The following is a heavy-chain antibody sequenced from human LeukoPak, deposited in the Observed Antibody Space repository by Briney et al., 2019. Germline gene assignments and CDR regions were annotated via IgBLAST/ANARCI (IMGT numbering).Heavy chain of an antibody. D-gene: IGHD6-13*01. Sequence: GGSLRLSCAASGFTFSSYAMHWVRQAPGKGLEWVASIKQDGSEKYYVDSVKGRFTISRDNSKNTLYLQMNSLRAEDTAVYYCAKGFYSSSDIWGQGTMVTVSS. V-gene: IGHV3-7*01. CDR1: GFTFSSYA. J-gene: IGHJ3*02. CDR2: IKQDGSEK. CDR3: AKGFYSSSDI.